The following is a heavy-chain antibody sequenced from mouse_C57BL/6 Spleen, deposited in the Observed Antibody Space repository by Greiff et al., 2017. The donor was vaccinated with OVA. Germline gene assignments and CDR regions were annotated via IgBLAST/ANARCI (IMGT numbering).Heavy chain of an antibody. CDR1: GYTFTSYW. V-gene: IGHV1-64*01. CDR2: IHPNSGST. D-gene: IGHD1-1*01. CDR3: ARDSYYYGSSYDYAMDD. J-gene: IGHJ4*01. Sequence: QVQLQQPGAELVKPGASVKLSCKASGYTFTSYWMHWVKQRPGQGLEWIGMIHPNSGSTNYNEKFKSKATLTVDKSSSTAYMQLSSLTSEDSAVYYCARDSYYYGSSYDYAMDDWGQGTSVTVSS.